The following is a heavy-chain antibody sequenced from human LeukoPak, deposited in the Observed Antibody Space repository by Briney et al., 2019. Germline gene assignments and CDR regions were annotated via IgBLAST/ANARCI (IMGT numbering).Heavy chain of an antibody. D-gene: IGHD3/OR15-3a*01. CDR3: ARTGLGMYSFDY. CDR2: ITGSLSTI. CDR1: GFTFSDYY. V-gene: IGHV3-11*04. Sequence: GGSLRLSCAASGFTFSDYYMSWIRQAPGKGLEWVSYITGSLSTIYYADSVKGRFTISRDNAKNSVYLQMNSLRLEDTAVYYCARTGLGMYSFDYWGQGILVTVSS. J-gene: IGHJ4*02.